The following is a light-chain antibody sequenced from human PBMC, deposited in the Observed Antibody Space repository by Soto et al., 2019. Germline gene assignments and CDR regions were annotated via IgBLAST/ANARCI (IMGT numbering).Light chain of an antibody. V-gene: IGKV3-15*01. CDR3: HHYGSSPLT. CDR2: DAS. CDR1: ESVSSK. Sequence: EIVMTQSPATLSVSPGERATLSCRASESVSSKLVWYQKKPGQAPRLLIHDASTRATGIPARFSGSGSGTDFTLTISSLEPEDFAVYYCHHYGSSPLTFGQGTRLEI. J-gene: IGKJ5*01.